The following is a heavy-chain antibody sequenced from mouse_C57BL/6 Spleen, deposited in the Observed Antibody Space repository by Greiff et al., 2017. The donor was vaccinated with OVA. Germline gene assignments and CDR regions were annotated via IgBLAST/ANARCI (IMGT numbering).Heavy chain of an antibody. J-gene: IGHJ4*01. D-gene: IGHD2-5*01. CDR2: ISSGSSTI. CDR3: ARHSNYFYAMDY. Sequence: EVMLVESGGGLVKPGGSLKLSCAASGFTFSDYGMHWVRQAPEKGLEWVAYISSGSSTIYYADTVKGRFTISIDNAKNTLFLQMTSLRSEYTAMYYCARHSNYFYAMDYWGQGTSVTVSS. CDR1: GFTFSDYG. V-gene: IGHV5-17*01.